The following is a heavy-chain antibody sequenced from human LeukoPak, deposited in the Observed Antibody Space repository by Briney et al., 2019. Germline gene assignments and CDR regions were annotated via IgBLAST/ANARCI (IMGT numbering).Heavy chain of an antibody. CDR2: ISAYNGNT. J-gene: IGHJ4*02. D-gene: IGHD3-22*01. CDR3: AREGQWGYYDSSGYYYLAY. CDR1: GYTFTGYY. Sequence: ASVKVSCKASGYTFTGYYMHWVRQAPGQGLEWMGWISAYNGNTNYAQKLQGRVTMTTVTSTSTAYMELRSLRSDDTAVYYCAREGQWGYYDSSGYYYLAYWGQGTLVTVSS. V-gene: IGHV1-18*04.